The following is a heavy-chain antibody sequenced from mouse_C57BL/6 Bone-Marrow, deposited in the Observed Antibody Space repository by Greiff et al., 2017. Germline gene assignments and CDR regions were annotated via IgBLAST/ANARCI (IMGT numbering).Heavy chain of an antibody. CDR2: IYPRSGNT. CDR1: GYTFTSYG. V-gene: IGHV1-81*01. D-gene: IGHD1-1*01. CDR3: AREEEMLRPWFAY. Sequence: VQLQQSGAELARPGASVKLSCKASGYTFTSYGISWVKQRTGQGLEWIGEIYPRSGNTYYNEKFKGKATLTADKSSITAYMELRSLTSEDSAVYFCAREEEMLRPWFAYWGQGTLVTVSA. J-gene: IGHJ3*01.